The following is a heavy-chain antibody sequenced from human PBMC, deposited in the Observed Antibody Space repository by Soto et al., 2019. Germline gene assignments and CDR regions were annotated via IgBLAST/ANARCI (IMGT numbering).Heavy chain of an antibody. CDR3: ARDVAAADAFDI. CDR1: GGSISSYY. J-gene: IGHJ3*02. Sequence: PSETLSLTCTVSGGSISSYYWSWIRQPPGKGLEWIGYIYYSGSTNYNPSLKSRVTISVDTSKNQFSLKLSSVTAADTAVYYCARDVAAADAFDIWGQGTMVTVSS. D-gene: IGHD6-13*01. CDR2: IYYSGST. V-gene: IGHV4-59*01.